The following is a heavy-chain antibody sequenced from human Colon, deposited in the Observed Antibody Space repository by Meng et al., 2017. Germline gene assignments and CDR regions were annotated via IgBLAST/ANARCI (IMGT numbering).Heavy chain of an antibody. Sequence: GPVLHEPSSTLSLICSVSVRSVSSACYQWRWVWQPAGKVLESIRYASNNYIPSRMSGVTISVDTSKIQYSLRLTTETAAGTAVYYFSREHRESLDYWGQGTLVTVSS. CDR3: SREHRESLDY. J-gene: IGHJ4*02. V-gene: IGHV4-61*01. CDR1: VRSVSSACYQ. CDR2: ASN.